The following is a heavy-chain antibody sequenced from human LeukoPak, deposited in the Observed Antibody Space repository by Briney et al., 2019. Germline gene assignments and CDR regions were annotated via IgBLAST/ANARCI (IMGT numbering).Heavy chain of an antibody. D-gene: IGHD1-26*01. CDR2: TSAYNGNT. V-gene: IGHV1-18*01. J-gene: IGHJ4*02. CDR1: GYTFTNYG. Sequence: ASVKVSCKASGYTFTNYGINWVRQAPGQGLEWMGWTSAYNGNTNYAQKLQGRVTMTTDTSTSTAYMELRSLRSDDTAVYYCARDLDQYSGRFGGFGHDFWGQGTLVTVSS. CDR3: ARDLDQYSGRFGGFGHDF.